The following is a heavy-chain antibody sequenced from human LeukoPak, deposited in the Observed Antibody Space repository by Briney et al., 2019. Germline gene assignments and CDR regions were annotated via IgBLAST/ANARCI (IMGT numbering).Heavy chain of an antibody. CDR3: ARDLGRDSSVGLSSDY. CDR1: GFTFSSYS. Sequence: GGSLRLPCAASGFTFSSYSMNWVRQAPGKGLEWVSSISSSSSYIYYADSVKGRFTISRDNAKNSLYLQMNSLRAEDTAVYYCARDLGRDSSVGLSSDYWGQGTLVTVSS. J-gene: IGHJ4*02. D-gene: IGHD3-22*01. CDR2: ISSSSSYI. V-gene: IGHV3-21*01.